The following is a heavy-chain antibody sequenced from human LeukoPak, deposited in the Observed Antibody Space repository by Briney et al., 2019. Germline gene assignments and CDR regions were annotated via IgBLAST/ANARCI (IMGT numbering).Heavy chain of an antibody. D-gene: IGHD6-13*01. CDR2: IYYSGST. V-gene: IGHV4-59*01. J-gene: IGHJ4*02. Sequence: PSETLTLTCTVSGDSLSSYYWSWIRQPPGKGLEWIGYIYYSGSTNYNPSLKSRVTISVEKSRNQFSLKLSSVTAADTAVYYCAREDIAAAGTFFDYWGQGNLVTVSS. CDR1: GDSLSSYY. CDR3: AREDIAAAGTFFDY.